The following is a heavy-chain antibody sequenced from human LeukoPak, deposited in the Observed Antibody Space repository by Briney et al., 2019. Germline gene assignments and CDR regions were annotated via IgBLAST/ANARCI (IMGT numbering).Heavy chain of an antibody. Sequence: SETLSLICTTSGAPISRFYWSWVRQPPGKGLEWIGNIYNGVPTFFNPSLKSRVTLSVDTSKAQFSLQLASVTAADTAVYYCVQTTGWPGFDYWGQGILVTVSS. CDR3: VQTTGWPGFDY. CDR2: IYNGVPT. V-gene: IGHV4-4*09. J-gene: IGHJ4*02. CDR1: GAPISRFY. D-gene: IGHD6-19*01.